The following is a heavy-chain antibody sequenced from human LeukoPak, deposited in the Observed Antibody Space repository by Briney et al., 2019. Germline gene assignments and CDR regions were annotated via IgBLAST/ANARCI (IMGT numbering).Heavy chain of an antibody. Sequence: ASVKVSCKASEYTFTSYYIHWVRQAPGQGLEWMGIINPSGGSTSYPQKFQGRVTMTRDTSTSTVHMELSSLRSEDTAVYYCARERREWLAFDYWGQGTLVTVSS. D-gene: IGHD6-19*01. V-gene: IGHV1-46*01. CDR2: INPSGGST. CDR1: EYTFTSYY. CDR3: ARERREWLAFDY. J-gene: IGHJ4*02.